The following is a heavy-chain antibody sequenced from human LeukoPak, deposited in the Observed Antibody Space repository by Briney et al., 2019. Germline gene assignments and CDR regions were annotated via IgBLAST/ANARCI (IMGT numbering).Heavy chain of an antibody. D-gene: IGHD4/OR15-4a*01. J-gene: IGHJ6*03. CDR1: GFTFSSYG. CDR2: IRYDGSNK. CDR3: AKDRRSYGGYHYYYMDV. Sequence: PGGSLRLSCAASGFTFSSYGMHWVRQAPGKGLEWVAFIRYDGSNKYYADSVKGRFTISRDNSKNTLYLQMNSLRAEDTAVYYCAKDRRSYGGYHYYYMDVWGKGTTVTISS. V-gene: IGHV3-30*02.